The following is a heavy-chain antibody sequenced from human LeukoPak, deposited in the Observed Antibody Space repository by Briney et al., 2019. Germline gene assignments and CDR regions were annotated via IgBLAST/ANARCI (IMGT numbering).Heavy chain of an antibody. J-gene: IGHJ4*02. Sequence: ASVKVSCKASGYTFTGYYMHWVRQAPGQGLEWMGWINPNSGGTNYAQKFQGRVTMTRDTSISTAYMELSRLRSDDTAVYYCAREWPMALAAAGPFDYWGQGTLVTVSS. CDR3: AREWPMALAAAGPFDY. CDR1: GYTFTGYY. V-gene: IGHV1-2*02. CDR2: INPNSGGT. D-gene: IGHD6-13*01.